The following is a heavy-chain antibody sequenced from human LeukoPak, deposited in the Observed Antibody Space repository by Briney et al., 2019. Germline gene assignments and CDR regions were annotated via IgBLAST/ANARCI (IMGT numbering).Heavy chain of an antibody. Sequence: TETLSLTCTVSGGSISSYDWSWIRQPPGKGLEWIGHIYYSGNTNYNPSLKSRVTISVDMSKNQFSLKVNSVTAADTAVYYCARAHSTGWYPFDYWGQGTLVTVSS. CDR1: GGSISSYD. J-gene: IGHJ4*02. CDR3: ARAHSTGWYPFDY. V-gene: IGHV4-59*01. CDR2: IYYSGNT. D-gene: IGHD6-19*01.